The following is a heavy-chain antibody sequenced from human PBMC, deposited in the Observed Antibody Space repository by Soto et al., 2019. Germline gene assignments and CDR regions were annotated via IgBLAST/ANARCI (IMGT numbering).Heavy chain of an antibody. CDR3: AKDSSSRSYYYYHVED. V-gene: IGHV3-23*01. Sequence: GGSLRLSCAASGCTFSSYAMSWVRQAPGKGLEWVSAISGSGGSTYYADSVKGRFTISRDNSKNTLYLQMNSLRAEDTAVYYCAKDSSSRSYYYYHVEDWGKGTTVTVPS. CDR1: GCTFSSYA. CDR2: ISGSGGST. D-gene: IGHD6-6*01. J-gene: IGHJ6*03.